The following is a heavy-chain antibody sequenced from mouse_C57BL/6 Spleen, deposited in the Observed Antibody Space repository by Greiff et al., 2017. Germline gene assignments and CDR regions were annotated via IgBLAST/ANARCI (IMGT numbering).Heavy chain of an antibody. J-gene: IGHJ1*03. CDR3: ARERGFYGYDEFEV. D-gene: IGHD2-2*01. CDR2: IDPKSGGT. Sequence: QVHVKQPGAELVKPGASVKLSCKASGYTFTSYWMHWVKQRPGRGLEWIGRIDPKSGGTKYNGKFKSKATLTVDKPSSTAYMQLSSLTSEDSAVYYCARERGFYGYDEFEVWGTGTTVTVSS. V-gene: IGHV1-72*01. CDR1: GYTFTSYW.